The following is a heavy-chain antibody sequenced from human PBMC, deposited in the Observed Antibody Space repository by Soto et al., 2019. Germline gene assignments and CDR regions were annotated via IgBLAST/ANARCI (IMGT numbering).Heavy chain of an antibody. CDR1: GFTFSDYY. Sequence: GSLRLSCAASGFTFSDYYMSWIRQAPGKGLEWVGRIKSKTDGGTTDYAAPVKGRFTISRDDSKNTLYLQMNSLKTEDTAVYYCATVATRKFDYWGQGTLVTVSS. CDR2: IKSKTDGGTT. J-gene: IGHJ4*02. D-gene: IGHD5-12*01. V-gene: IGHV3-15*01. CDR3: ATVATRKFDY.